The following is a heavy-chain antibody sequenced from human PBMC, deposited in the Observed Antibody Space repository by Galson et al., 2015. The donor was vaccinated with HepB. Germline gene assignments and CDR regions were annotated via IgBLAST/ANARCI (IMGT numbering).Heavy chain of an antibody. CDR3: ARDQAEELESYYYMDV. Sequence: SLRLSCAASGFTFSSYGMHWVRQAPGKGLEWVAVIWYDGSNKYYADSVKGRFTISRGNSKNTLCLQMNSLRAEDTAVYYCARDQAEELESYYYMDVWGKGTTVTVSS. CDR2: IWYDGSNK. D-gene: IGHD1-26*01. CDR1: GFTFSSYG. J-gene: IGHJ6*03. V-gene: IGHV3-33*01.